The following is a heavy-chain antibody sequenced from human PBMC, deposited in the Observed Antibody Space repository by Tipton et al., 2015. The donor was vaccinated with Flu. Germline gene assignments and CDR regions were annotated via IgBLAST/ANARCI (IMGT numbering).Heavy chain of an antibody. Sequence: TLSLTCTVSGGSISSGGYYWSWIRQHPGKGLEWIGYIYYSGSTYYNPSLKSRVTISVDTSKNQFSPKLSSVTAADTAVYYCARDSSLPSQYYFDYWGQGTLVTVSS. D-gene: IGHD6-13*01. J-gene: IGHJ4*02. CDR2: IYYSGST. CDR1: GGSISSGGYY. CDR3: ARDSSLPSQYYFDY. V-gene: IGHV4-31*03.